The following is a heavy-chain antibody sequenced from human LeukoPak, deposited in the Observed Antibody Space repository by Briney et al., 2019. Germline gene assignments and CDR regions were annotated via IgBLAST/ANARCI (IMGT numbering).Heavy chain of an antibody. V-gene: IGHV1-2*02. CDR1: GYTFTGYY. J-gene: IGHJ5*02. CDR2: INPNSGGT. Sequence: GASVKVSCEASGYTFTGYYMHWVRQAPGQGLEWMGWINPNSGGTNYAQKFQGRVTMTRDTSISTAYMELSRLRSDDTAVYYCARGPPLWFGELEPWGQGTLVTVSS. D-gene: IGHD3-10*01. CDR3: ARGPPLWFGELEP.